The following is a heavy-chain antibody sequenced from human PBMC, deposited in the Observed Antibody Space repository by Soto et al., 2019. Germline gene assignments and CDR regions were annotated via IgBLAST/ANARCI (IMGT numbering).Heavy chain of an antibody. CDR3: ARVWGGAFDF. J-gene: IGHJ3*01. CDR1: GGSISSYY. V-gene: IGHV4-59*01. D-gene: IGHD3-10*01. CDR2: IYYSGST. Sequence: QVQLQESGPGLVKPSETLSLTCTVSGGSISSYYWSWIRQPPGKGLEWIGYIYYSGSTNYNPSLNSRVSIAXDTSKNQFSLKLSSVTAADTAVYYCARVWGGAFDFWGQGTLVTVSS.